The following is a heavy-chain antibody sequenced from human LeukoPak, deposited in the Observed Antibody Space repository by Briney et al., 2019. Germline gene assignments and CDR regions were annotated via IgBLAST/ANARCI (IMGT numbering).Heavy chain of an antibody. Sequence: VASVKVSCKASGYTFTSYDINWVRQATGQGLEWMGWMNPNSGNTGYAQKFQGRVTMTRNTSISTAYMELSSLRSGDTAVYYCARGETATLAGVDYWGQGTLVTVSS. V-gene: IGHV1-8*01. J-gene: IGHJ4*02. CDR3: ARGETATLAGVDY. CDR1: GYTFTSYD. D-gene: IGHD2-21*02. CDR2: MNPNSGNT.